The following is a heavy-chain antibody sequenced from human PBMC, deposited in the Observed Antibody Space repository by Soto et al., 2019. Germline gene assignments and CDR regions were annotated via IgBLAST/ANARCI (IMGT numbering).Heavy chain of an antibody. J-gene: IGHJ4*02. CDR1: GYTFTSYA. CDR2: INAGNGNT. V-gene: IGHV1-3*01. CDR3: ARSLYTMVRGVTSGGGY. Sequence: ASVKVSCKASGYTFTSYAMHWVRQAPGQRLEWMGWINAGNGNTKYSQKFQGRVTITRDTSASTAYMELSSLRSEDTAVYYCARSLYTMVRGVTSGGGYWGQGTLVTVSS. D-gene: IGHD3-10*01.